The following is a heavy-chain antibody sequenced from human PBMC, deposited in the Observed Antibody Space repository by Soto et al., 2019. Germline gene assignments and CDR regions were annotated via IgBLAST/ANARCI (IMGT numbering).Heavy chain of an antibody. J-gene: IGHJ4*02. Sequence: GGSLRLSWAASGFTLSRYALSWVRQAPGKGPEGVSAISGSGGSRYYADSVKGRFTISRDNSKNTLYLQMNSLRAEDTAVYYCARDCSSTSCYYFDYWGQGTLVTVSS. CDR1: GFTLSRYA. V-gene: IGHV3-23*01. D-gene: IGHD2-2*01. CDR2: ISGSGGSR. CDR3: ARDCSSTSCYYFDY.